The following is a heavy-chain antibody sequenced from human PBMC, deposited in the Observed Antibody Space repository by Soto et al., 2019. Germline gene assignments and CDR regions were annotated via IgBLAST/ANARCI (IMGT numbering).Heavy chain of an antibody. Sequence: SETLSLTCAFSVGSISSSNWWSWVRQPPGKGLEWIGEIYHSGSTNYNPSLKSRVTISVDKSKNQFSLKLSSVTAADTAVYYCARDQYQIAAAGPPGYYGMEVWGQGTTVSVSS. CDR1: VGSISSSNW. CDR2: IYHSGST. D-gene: IGHD6-13*01. CDR3: ARDQYQIAAAGPPGYYGMEV. V-gene: IGHV4-4*02. J-gene: IGHJ6*01.